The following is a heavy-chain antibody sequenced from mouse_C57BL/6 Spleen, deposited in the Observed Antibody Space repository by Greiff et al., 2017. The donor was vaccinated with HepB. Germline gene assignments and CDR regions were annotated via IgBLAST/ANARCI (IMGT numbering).Heavy chain of an antibody. CDR1: GYTFTSYW. CDR3: AREETGTFAY. D-gene: IGHD4-1*01. Sequence: VQRVESGAELVKPGASVKLSCKASGYTFTSYWMQWVKQRPGQGLEWIGEIDPSDSYTNYNQKFKGKATLTVDTSSSTAYMQLSSLTSEDSAVYYCAREETGTFAYWGQGTLVTVSA. V-gene: IGHV1-50*01. CDR2: IDPSDSYT. J-gene: IGHJ3*01.